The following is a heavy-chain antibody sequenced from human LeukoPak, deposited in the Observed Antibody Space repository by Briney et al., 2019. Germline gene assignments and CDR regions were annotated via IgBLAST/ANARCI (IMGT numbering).Heavy chain of an antibody. CDR2: INPNSGGT. Sequence: ASVKVSCKASGYTFTGYYMHWVRQAPGQGLEWMGWINPNSGGTNYAQKFQGRATMTRDTSISTAYMELSRLRSDDTAVYYCARDGVAGSYYYGMDVWGQGTTVTVSS. J-gene: IGHJ6*02. CDR1: GYTFTGYY. CDR3: ARDGVAGSYYYGMDV. D-gene: IGHD6-19*01. V-gene: IGHV1-2*02.